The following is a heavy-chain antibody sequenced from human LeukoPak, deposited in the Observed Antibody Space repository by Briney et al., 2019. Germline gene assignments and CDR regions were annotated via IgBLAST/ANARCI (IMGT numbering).Heavy chain of an antibody. J-gene: IGHJ4*02. D-gene: IGHD2-15*01. CDR3: ARGAYCSGGSCYADTFDY. CDR2: IDPSDSYT. Sequence: GQSLKISCKGSGYSFTSYWISWVRQMPGKGLGWRGRIDPSDSYTNYSPSFQGHVTISADKSISTAYLQWSSLKASDTAMYYCARGAYCSGGSCYADTFDYWGQGTLVTVSS. V-gene: IGHV5-10-1*01. CDR1: GYSFTSYW.